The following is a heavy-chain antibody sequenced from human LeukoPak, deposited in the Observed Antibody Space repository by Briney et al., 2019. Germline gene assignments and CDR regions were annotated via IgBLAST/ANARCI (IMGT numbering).Heavy chain of an antibody. V-gene: IGHV4-39*01. CDR2: IYNSGST. CDR3: ARRFMVRGVISAFDI. J-gene: IGHJ3*02. D-gene: IGHD3-10*01. CDR1: GGSMSRSKSY. Sequence: TLSLTCTVSGGSMSRSKSYWGWIRQPPGKGLEWIGTIYNSGSTYYNPSLKSRVTISIDTSKTQFSLKLSSVTAADTSVYYCARRFMVRGVISAFDIWGLGTMVTVSS.